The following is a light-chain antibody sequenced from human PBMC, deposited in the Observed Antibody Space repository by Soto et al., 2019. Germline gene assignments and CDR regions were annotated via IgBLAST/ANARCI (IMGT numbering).Light chain of an antibody. V-gene: IGLV2-11*01. CDR3: CSHSATYTFV. J-gene: IGLJ1*01. Sequence: QSVLTQPRSVSGSPGQSVTISCTGTSCDVGGYNCVSWYQQHPGKAPQLIIFDVTQRPSGVPDRFSGSKSENTASLSISGLQAEDEADYYCCSHSATYTFVFXTGTKVTVL. CDR2: DVT. CDR1: SCDVGGYNC.